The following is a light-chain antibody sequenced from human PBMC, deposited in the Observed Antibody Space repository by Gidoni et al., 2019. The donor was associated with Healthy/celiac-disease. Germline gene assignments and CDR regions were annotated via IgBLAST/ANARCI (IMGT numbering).Light chain of an antibody. CDR2: QDS. CDR1: KLGDKY. Sequence: SYELTQPPSVSVSPGQTASITCSGDKLGDKYACWSQQKPGQSPVLVIYQDSTRPSGIPERFSGSNSGNTATLTISGTQAMDEADYYCQAWDSSTHVVFGGGTKLTVL. V-gene: IGLV3-1*01. CDR3: QAWDSSTHVV. J-gene: IGLJ2*01.